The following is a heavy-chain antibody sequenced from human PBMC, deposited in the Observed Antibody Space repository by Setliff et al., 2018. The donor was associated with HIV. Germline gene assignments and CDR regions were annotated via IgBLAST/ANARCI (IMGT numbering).Heavy chain of an antibody. CDR1: GYTFTSYG. CDR3: AREALHAGGWRGAFDI. V-gene: IGHV1-18*01. Sequence: GASVKVSCKASGYTFTSYGMSWVRQAPGQGLEWMGWISAYNGNTHYAQKLQGRVTMTTDTSTSTVYMELSSLRSEDTAVYYCAREALHAGGWRGAFDIWGQGTMVTVSS. CDR2: ISAYNGNT. D-gene: IGHD6-19*01. J-gene: IGHJ3*02.